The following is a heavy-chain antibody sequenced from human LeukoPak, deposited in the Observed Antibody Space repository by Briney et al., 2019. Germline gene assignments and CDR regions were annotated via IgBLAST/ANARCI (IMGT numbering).Heavy chain of an antibody. V-gene: IGHV4-34*01. CDR2: INHSGST. J-gene: IGHJ3*02. D-gene: IGHD2-2*01. Sequence: SETLSLTCAVYGGSFSGYYWSWIRQPPGKGLEWIGEINHSGSTNYNPSLKSRVTISVDTSKNQFSLKLSSVTAADTAVYYCARGREEVPAAYPDASDIWGQGTMVTVSS. CDR1: GGSFSGYY. CDR3: ARGREEVPAAYPDASDI.